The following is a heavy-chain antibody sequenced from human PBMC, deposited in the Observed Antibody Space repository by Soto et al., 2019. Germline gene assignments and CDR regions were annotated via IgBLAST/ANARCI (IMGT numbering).Heavy chain of an antibody. J-gene: IGHJ5*01. CDR2: VYYSGGA. CDR1: GVSIHNSHSF. CDR3: GRVVEGATRHTDFDS. V-gene: IGHV4-39*01. Sequence: KPSETLSLTCAVSGVSIHNSHSFWGWIRQPPGKGLEFIGSVYYSGGANYNPSLKSRVTVSIDTSNNQFSLRVNSVTAADTAVYYCGRVVEGATRHTDFDSWGQGILVPSPQ. D-gene: IGHD2-15*01.